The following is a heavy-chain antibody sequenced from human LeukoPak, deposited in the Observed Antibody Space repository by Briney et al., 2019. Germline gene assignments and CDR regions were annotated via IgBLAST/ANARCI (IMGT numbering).Heavy chain of an antibody. Sequence: SVTVSCKASGGTFSSYAISWVRQAPGQGLEWMGRIIPILGIANYAQKFQGRVTITADKSTSTAYMELSSLRSEDTAVYYCARDLGGSYYAYWGQGTLVTVSS. CDR3: ARDLGGSYYAY. D-gene: IGHD1-26*01. CDR1: GGTFSSYA. CDR2: IIPILGIA. V-gene: IGHV1-69*04. J-gene: IGHJ4*02.